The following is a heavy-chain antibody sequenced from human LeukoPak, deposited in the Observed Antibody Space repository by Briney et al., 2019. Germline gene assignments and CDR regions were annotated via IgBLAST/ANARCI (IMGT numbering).Heavy chain of an antibody. D-gene: IGHD3-10*02. J-gene: IGHJ6*04. V-gene: IGHV3-48*04. CDR2: ISSSGSTI. CDR1: GFTSSNYS. CDR3: AELGITMIGGV. Sequence: GGSLRLSCEASGFTSSNYSMNWVRQAPGKGLEWVSYISSSGSTIYYADSVKGRFTISRDNAKNSLYLQMNSLRAEDTAVYYCAELGITMIGGVWGKGTTVTISS.